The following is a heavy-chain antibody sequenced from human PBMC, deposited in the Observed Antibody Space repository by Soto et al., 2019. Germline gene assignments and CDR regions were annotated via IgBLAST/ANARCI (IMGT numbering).Heavy chain of an antibody. J-gene: IGHJ4*02. Sequence: SCSASGFTFSSSAMQWFRQAPGKGLEYVSTISINGGSTHYADSVKGRFTISRDNAKNSLYLQMNSLRAEDTAVYYCASPSSGWKMGYDYWGQGTLVTVSS. CDR2: ISINGGST. CDR3: ASPSSGWKMGYDY. V-gene: IGHV3-64*04. D-gene: IGHD6-19*01. CDR1: GFTFSSSA.